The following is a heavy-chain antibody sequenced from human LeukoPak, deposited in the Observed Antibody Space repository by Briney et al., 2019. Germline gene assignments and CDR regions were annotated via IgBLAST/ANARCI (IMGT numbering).Heavy chain of an antibody. D-gene: IGHD3-3*01. CDR3: AKEFGTYYDFWSGYSL. Sequence: GGSLRLSCAASGFTFSSYWMSWVRQAPGKGLEWVSAISGSGGSTYYADSVKGRFTISRDNSKNTLYLQMNSLRAEDTAVYYCAKEFGTYYDFWSGYSLWGQGTMVTVSS. V-gene: IGHV3-23*01. CDR2: ISGSGGST. CDR1: GFTFSSYW. J-gene: IGHJ3*01.